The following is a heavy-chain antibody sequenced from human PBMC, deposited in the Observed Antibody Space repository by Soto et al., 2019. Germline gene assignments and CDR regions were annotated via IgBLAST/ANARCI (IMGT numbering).Heavy chain of an antibody. CDR1: GLSLSTSGVA. J-gene: IGHJ4*02. V-gene: IGHV2-5*02. CDR2: IYWDDNN. D-gene: IGHD3-3*01. CDR3: AHSDPSDDFWSGSPFH. Sequence: SGPTLVNPTQALTLTCTFSGLSLSTSGVAVGWIRQPPGKTLEWLALIYWDDNNRYSPSLKNRLTVTKDTSKNQVVLTMTNMDPVDTGTYYCAHSDPSDDFWSGSPFHWGQGSQVTVSS.